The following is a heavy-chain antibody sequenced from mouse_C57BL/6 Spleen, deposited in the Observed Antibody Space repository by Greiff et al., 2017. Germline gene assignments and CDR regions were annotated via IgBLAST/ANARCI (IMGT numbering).Heavy chain of an antibody. CDR1: GYTFTDYY. CDR2: INPNNGGT. Sequence: VQLQQSGPELVKPGASVKISCKASGYTFTDYYMNWVKQSHGKSLEWIGDINPNNGGTSYNQKFKGKATLTVDKSSSTAYMELRSLTSEDSAVYYCAFYYYGSSLYFDVWGTGTTVTVSS. D-gene: IGHD1-1*01. CDR3: AFYYYGSSLYFDV. V-gene: IGHV1-26*01. J-gene: IGHJ1*03.